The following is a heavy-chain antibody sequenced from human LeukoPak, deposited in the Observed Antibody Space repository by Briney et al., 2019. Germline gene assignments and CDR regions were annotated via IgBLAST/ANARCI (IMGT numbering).Heavy chain of an antibody. CDR3: TRGGYGGPRVAFDY. CDR1: GYTFTSYY. CDR2: ISTSGAST. J-gene: IGHJ4*02. Sequence: GASVKVSCKASGYTFTSYYIHGVRQPPGQGLEGRVIISTSGASTSYAQKFQGRVTMTRDTSTRNVYMELSSLRSEDTAVYYCTRGGYGGPRVAFDYWGQGTLVTVSS. D-gene: IGHD1-1*01. V-gene: IGHV1-46*01.